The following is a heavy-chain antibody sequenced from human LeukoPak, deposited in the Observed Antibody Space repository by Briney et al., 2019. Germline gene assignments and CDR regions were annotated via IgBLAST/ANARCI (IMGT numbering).Heavy chain of an antibody. J-gene: IGHJ4*02. V-gene: IGHV3-64*01. D-gene: IGHD5-12*01. Sequence: SGESLRLSCAASGFTFSSYAMHWVRQAPGKGLEYVSAISSNGGSTYYANSVKGRFTISRDNSKNTLYLQMGSLRAEDMAVYYCARDGGYAREVRGSLDYWGQGTLVTVSS. CDR2: ISSNGGST. CDR1: GFTFSSYA. CDR3: ARDGGYAREVRGSLDY.